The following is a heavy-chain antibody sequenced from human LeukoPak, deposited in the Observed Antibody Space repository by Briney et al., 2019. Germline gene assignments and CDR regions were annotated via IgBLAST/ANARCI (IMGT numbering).Heavy chain of an antibody. CDR3: ARASPDDYGDYVDY. Sequence: SETLSLTCAVSGGSISSGGYSWSWIRQPPGKGLEWIGYIYHSGSTYYNPSLKSRVTISVDRSKNQFSLKLSPVTAADTAVYYCARASPDDYGDYVDYWGQGTLVTVSS. J-gene: IGHJ4*02. CDR1: GGSISSGGYS. CDR2: IYHSGST. V-gene: IGHV4-30-2*01. D-gene: IGHD4-17*01.